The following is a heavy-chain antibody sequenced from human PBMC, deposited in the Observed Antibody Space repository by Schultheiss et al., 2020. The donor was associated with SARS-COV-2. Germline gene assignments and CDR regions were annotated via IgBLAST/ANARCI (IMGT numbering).Heavy chain of an antibody. Sequence: SETLSLTCTVSNGSIGNYYWSWIRQPAGKGLEWIGRIYTTGSTNYNPSLKSRVTMSVDTSKNQFSLKLSSVTAADTAVYYCARDQGYGSGSYLVGMDVWGQGTTVTVSS. V-gene: IGHV4-4*07. CDR1: NGSIGNYY. CDR2: IYTTGST. CDR3: ARDQGYGSGSYLVGMDV. D-gene: IGHD3-10*01. J-gene: IGHJ6*02.